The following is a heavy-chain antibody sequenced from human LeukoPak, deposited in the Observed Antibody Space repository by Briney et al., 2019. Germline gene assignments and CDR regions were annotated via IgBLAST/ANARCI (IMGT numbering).Heavy chain of an antibody. CDR3: ARGDDSSGYYYFDY. CDR2: IYYSGST. V-gene: IGHV4-31*03. D-gene: IGHD3-22*01. Sequence: SETLSLTCSVSGASIRNYYWSWIRQHPGKGLEWIGYIYYSGSTYYNPSLKSRVTISEDTSKNQFSLKLSSVTAADTAVYYCARGDDSSGYYYFDYWGQGTLVTVSS. CDR1: GASIRNYY. J-gene: IGHJ4*02.